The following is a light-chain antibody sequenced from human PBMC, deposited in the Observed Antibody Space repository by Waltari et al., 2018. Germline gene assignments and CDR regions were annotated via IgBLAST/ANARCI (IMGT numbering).Light chain of an antibody. CDR1: RSDVGGGGCSDL. CDR2: EVS. V-gene: IGLV2-14*01. Sequence: QSALTQPASVSGSPGQSITLSCTGTRSDVGGGGCSDLVSWYQHYPGKAPKLMIFEVSNRPSGVSNRFSGSKSGNTASLTISGLQAEDEAEYYCSSYSSSSTAVLFGGGTKLTVL. J-gene: IGLJ2*01. CDR3: SSYSSSSTAVL.